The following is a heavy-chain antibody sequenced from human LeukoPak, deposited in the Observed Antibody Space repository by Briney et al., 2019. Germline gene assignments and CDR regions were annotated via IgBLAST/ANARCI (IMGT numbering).Heavy chain of an antibody. D-gene: IGHD1-14*01. J-gene: IGHJ4*02. CDR3: ARGRTGGDFDY. Sequence: PGGSLRLSCAASGFSFSTYWMHWVRQAPGKGLVWVSRINSDGNSTTYADSVKGRFTISRDNAKNTLYLQINSLRAEDTAVYYCARGRTGGDFDYWGQGTLVTVSS. V-gene: IGHV3-74*01. CDR1: GFSFSTYW. CDR2: INSDGNST.